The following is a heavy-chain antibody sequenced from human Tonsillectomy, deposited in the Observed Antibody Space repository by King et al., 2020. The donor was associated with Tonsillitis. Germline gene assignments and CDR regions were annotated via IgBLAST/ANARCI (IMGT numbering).Heavy chain of an antibody. CDR1: GGSISSSSYY. J-gene: IGHJ4*02. Sequence: QLQESGPGLVKPSETLSLTCTVSGGSISSSSYYWGWIRQPPGKGLEWLGSIYYSGRSYYNPSLKSRVTISVDTSKNQFFLKLSSVTAADTALYYCARRPTSLIDYWGQGTLVTVSS. CDR2: IYYSGRS. V-gene: IGHV4-39*01. CDR3: ARRPTSLIDY.